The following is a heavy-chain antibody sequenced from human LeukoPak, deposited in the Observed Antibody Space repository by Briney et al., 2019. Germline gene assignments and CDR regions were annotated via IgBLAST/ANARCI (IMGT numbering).Heavy chain of an antibody. D-gene: IGHD6-19*01. CDR3: ARGHTGRGIAVASPAY. CDR2: IYYSGST. CDR1: GGSISSYY. J-gene: IGHJ4*02. Sequence: PSETLSLTCTVSGGSISSYYWSWIRQPPGKGLEWIGYIYYSGSTNYNPSLKSRVTISVDTSKNQFSLKLSSVTAADTAVYYCARGHTGRGIAVASPAYWGRGTLVTVSS. V-gene: IGHV4-59*01.